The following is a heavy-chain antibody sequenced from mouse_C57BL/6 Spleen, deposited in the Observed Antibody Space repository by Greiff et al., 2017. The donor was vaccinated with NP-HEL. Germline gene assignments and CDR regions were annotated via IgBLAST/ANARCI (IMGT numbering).Heavy chain of an antibody. CDR3: TRYDGYYVNAMDY. V-gene: IGHV1-15*01. D-gene: IGHD2-3*01. Sequence: VQLVESGAELVRPGASVTLSCKASGYTFTDYEMHWVKQTPVHGLEWIGAIDPETGGTAYNQKFKGKAILTADKSSSTAYMELRSLTSEDSAVYYCTRYDGYYVNAMDYWGQGTSVTVSS. CDR2: IDPETGGT. CDR1: GYTFTDYE. J-gene: IGHJ4*01.